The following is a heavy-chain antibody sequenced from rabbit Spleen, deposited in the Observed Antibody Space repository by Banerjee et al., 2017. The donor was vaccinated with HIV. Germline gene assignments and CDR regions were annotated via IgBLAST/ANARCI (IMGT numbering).Heavy chain of an antibody. V-gene: IGHV1S40*01. CDR3: ARDTSSSFSSYGMDL. CDR2: IDSGSSGFT. Sequence: QSLEESGGDLVKPGASLTLTCIASGVSFSGNSYMCWVRQAPGKGLEWIACIDSGSSGFTYFANWANGRFTLSKTSSTTVTLQMTSLTAADTATYFCARDTSSSFSSYGMDLWGPGTPVTVS. D-gene: IGHD1-1*01. J-gene: IGHJ6*01. CDR1: GVSFSGNSY.